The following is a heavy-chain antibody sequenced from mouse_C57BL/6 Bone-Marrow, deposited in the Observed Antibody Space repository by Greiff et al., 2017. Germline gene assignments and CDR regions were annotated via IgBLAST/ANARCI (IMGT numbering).Heavy chain of an antibody. CDR1: GYSITSGYY. J-gene: IGHJ2*01. CDR2: ISYDGSN. V-gene: IGHV3-6*01. Sequence: EVHLVESGPGLVKPSQSLSLTCSVTGYSITSGYYWNWIRQFPGNKLEWMGYISYDGSNNYNPSLKNRISLTRDTSKNQFFLKLNSVATEDTATYYCARALEDYWGQGTTLTVSS. CDR3: ARALEDY.